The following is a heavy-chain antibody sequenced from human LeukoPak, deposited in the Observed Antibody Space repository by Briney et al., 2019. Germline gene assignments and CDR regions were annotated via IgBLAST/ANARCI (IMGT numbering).Heavy chain of an antibody. J-gene: IGHJ4*02. CDR1: GYSISSGYY. Sequence: SETLSLTCAVSGYSISSGYYWVFIRQPPGKGLEWIGTIYHSGSTYHNPSLKSRVTISVDTSKNQFSLKLTSVTAADTAVYYCAGDRGSDFWHFSNIWGQGTLVTVSS. CDR2: IYHSGST. V-gene: IGHV4-38-2*02. CDR3: AGDRGSDFWHFSNI. D-gene: IGHD3-3*01.